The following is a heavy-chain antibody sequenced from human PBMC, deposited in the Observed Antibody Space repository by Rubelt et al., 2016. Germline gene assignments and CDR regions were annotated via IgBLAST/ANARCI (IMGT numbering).Heavy chain of an antibody. D-gene: IGHD6-19*01. V-gene: IGHV4-39*01. CDR3: ARQLGYNSDVPLFQP. Sequence: QLQLQESGPGLVKPSETLSLTCTVSGGSISSSSYYWGWIRQPPGEGLGWIGSVYYSGSTHYNPSLRGRVTVSVGTSKNQFSLKLSSVTAADTAVYYCARQLGYNSDVPLFQPWGQGTLVTVSS. CDR2: VYYSGST. CDR1: GGSISSSSYY. J-gene: IGHJ1*01.